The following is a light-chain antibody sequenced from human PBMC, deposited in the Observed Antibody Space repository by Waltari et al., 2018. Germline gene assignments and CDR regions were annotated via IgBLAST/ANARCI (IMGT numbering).Light chain of an antibody. V-gene: IGLV1-47*01. CDR3: AAWDDSLSAPYV. J-gene: IGLJ1*01. CDR2: RNN. CDR1: SSNIGSNY. Sequence: QSVLTQPPSASGTPGQRVTVSCSGSSSNIGSNYVNWYQQLPGMAPTLLIYRNNPGPSGGAARLSGSNSGTSASLAISGLRAEDEADYYCAAWDDSLSAPYVFGTGTKVTVL.